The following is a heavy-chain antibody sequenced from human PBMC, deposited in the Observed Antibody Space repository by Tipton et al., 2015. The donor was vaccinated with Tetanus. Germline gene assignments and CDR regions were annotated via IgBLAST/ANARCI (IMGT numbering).Heavy chain of an antibody. CDR2: IYFSGHT. CDR1: GGPLRSYY. Sequence: TLSLTCTVSGGPLRSYYWSWIRQSPGKGLEWIGYIYFSGHTKYNPSLKSRVTFSLDTSQNQISLQLTSVTAADTAVYYCARGWGSSWYYFDNWGQGTLVTVSS. V-gene: IGHV4-59*01. J-gene: IGHJ4*02. CDR3: ARGWGSSWYYFDN. D-gene: IGHD6-13*01.